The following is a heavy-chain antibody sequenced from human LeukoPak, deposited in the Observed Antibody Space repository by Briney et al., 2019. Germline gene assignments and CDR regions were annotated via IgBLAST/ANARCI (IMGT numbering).Heavy chain of an antibody. CDR3: AREQLWFGFHDAFDI. CDR1: GFTFSSYA. J-gene: IGHJ3*02. CDR2: ISYDGSNK. V-gene: IGHV3-30*04. D-gene: IGHD3-10*01. Sequence: GGSLRLSCAASGFTFSSYAMHWVRQAPGKGLEWVAVISYDGSNKYYADSVKGRFTISRDNSKNTLYLQMNSLRAEDTAVYYCAREQLWFGFHDAFDIWGQGTMVAVSS.